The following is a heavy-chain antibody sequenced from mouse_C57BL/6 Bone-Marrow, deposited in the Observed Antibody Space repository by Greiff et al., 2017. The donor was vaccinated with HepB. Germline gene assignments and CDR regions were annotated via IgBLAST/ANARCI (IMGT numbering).Heavy chain of an antibody. V-gene: IGHV1-54*01. Sequence: VQLQQSGAELVRPGTSVKVSCKASGYAFTNYLIEWVKQRPGQGLEWIGVINPGSGGTNYNEKCKGKATLPADKSSSTADMQLISLTSEDSAVSFCARSVPHYYGSSNWYFDVWGTGTTVTVSS. CDR2: INPGSGGT. CDR3: ARSVPHYYGSSNWYFDV. CDR1: GYAFTNYL. J-gene: IGHJ1*03. D-gene: IGHD1-1*01.